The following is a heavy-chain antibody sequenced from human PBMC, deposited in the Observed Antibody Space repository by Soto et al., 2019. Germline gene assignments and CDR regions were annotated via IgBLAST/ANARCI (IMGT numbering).Heavy chain of an antibody. V-gene: IGHV3-33*06. D-gene: IGHD3-10*01. Sequence: PGGSLRLSCAASGFTFSSYGMHWVRQAPGKGLEWVAVISDDGSNKYYADSVKGRFTISRDNSKNTLYLQMNSLRAEDTAVYYCAKELWFGDHEGSNWFDPWGQGTLVTVSS. CDR2: ISDDGSNK. CDR1: GFTFSSYG. J-gene: IGHJ5*02. CDR3: AKELWFGDHEGSNWFDP.